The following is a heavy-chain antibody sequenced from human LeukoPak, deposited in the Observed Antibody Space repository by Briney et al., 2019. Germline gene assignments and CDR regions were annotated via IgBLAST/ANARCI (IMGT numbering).Heavy chain of an antibody. CDR2: INPVFGTA. CDR1: GGTFSSNA. V-gene: IGHV1-69*13. J-gene: IGHJ4*02. D-gene: IGHD1-14*01. Sequence: SVKVSCKTSGGTFSSNAISWVRQAPGQGLEWMGGINPVFGTANYAQKFQGRVTITADESTSTAYMELSSLRSEDTAVYYCARDEIYGPHHFLDYWGQGTLVTVSS. CDR3: ARDEIYGPHHFLDY.